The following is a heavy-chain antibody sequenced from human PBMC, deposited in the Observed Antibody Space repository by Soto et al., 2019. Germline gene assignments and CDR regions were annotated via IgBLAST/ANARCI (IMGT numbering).Heavy chain of an antibody. J-gene: IGHJ4*02. CDR1: GFTFTSYA. V-gene: IGHV3-23*01. Sequence: GGSLRLSCAGSGFTFTSYAMSWVRQAPGKGLEWVSVISGSGATTYYADSVTGRFTISRDNYKNAMYLQMNSLRAEDTAVYYCARSLGSSGYFYYFDYWGQGTLVTVSS. D-gene: IGHD3-22*01. CDR2: ISGSGATT. CDR3: ARSLGSSGYFYYFDY.